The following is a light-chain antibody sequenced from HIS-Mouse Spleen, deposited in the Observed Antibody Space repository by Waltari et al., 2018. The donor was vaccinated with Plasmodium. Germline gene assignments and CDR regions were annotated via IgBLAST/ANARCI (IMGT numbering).Light chain of an antibody. CDR1: QSVSSN. J-gene: IGKJ5*01. Sequence: EIVMTQSPATLSVSPGERATLSCRASQSVSSNLAWYQQKPGQAPRLLIYGASTRATGIPARCSGSGSRTEFTLTISSMQSEDFAVYYWQQYNNWPTFGQGTRLEIK. V-gene: IGKV3-15*01. CDR3: QQYNNWPT. CDR2: GAS.